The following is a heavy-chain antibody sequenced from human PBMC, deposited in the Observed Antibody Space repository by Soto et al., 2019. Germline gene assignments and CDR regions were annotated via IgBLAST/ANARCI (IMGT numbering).Heavy chain of an antibody. Sequence: SQTLSLTCAISGDSVSSNSAAWNWIRQSPSRGLEWLGRTYYRSKWYNDYAVSVKSRITINPDTSKNQFSLQLNSVTPEDTAVYYCAMXGYDFWSALRPPHAFDIWGQGTMVTVSS. D-gene: IGHD3-3*01. CDR3: AMXGYDFWSALRPPHAFDI. CDR1: GDSVSSNSAA. J-gene: IGHJ3*02. CDR2: TYYRSKWYN. V-gene: IGHV6-1*01.